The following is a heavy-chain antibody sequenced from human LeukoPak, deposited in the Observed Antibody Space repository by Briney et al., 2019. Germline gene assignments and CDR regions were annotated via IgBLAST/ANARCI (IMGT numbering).Heavy chain of an antibody. D-gene: IGHD3-22*01. Sequence: SVKVSCKASGGTFSSYAISWVRQAPGQGLVWTGGIIPIFGTANYAQKFQGRVTITADESTSTAYMELSSLRSEDTAVYYCARETGNNHYYHSNNNWFDPWGQGTLVTVSS. J-gene: IGHJ5*02. CDR3: ARETGNNHYYHSNNNWFDP. V-gene: IGHV1-69*13. CDR2: IIPIFGTA. CDR1: GGTFSSYA.